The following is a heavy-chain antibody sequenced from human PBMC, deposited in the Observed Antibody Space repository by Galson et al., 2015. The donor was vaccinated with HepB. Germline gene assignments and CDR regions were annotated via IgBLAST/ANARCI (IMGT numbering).Heavy chain of an antibody. CDR1: GFTFINYG. D-gene: IGHD6-19*01. Sequence: SVKVSCKASGFTFINYGITWVRQAPGQGLEWMGWISVYNGNTNYAQKFQGRVTMTTDTSTTTAYMELRSLRSGDTAVYFCARARYSSSPPDYWGQGTLVTVSS. CDR2: ISVYNGNT. V-gene: IGHV1-18*01. CDR3: ARARYSSSPPDY. J-gene: IGHJ4*02.